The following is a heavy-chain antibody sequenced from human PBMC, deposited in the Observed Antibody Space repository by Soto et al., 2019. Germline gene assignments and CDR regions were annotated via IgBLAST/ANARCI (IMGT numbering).Heavy chain of an antibody. CDR3: ARVRRFVAVAGPLFDY. CDR1: GYTFTSYA. J-gene: IGHJ4*02. Sequence: ASVKVSCKASGYTFTSYAMHWVRQAPGQRLEWMGWINAGNGNTKYSQKFQGRVTITRDTSASTAYMELSSLRSEDTAVYYCARVRRFVAVAGPLFDYWGQGTLVTVSS. D-gene: IGHD6-19*01. CDR2: INAGNGNT. V-gene: IGHV1-3*01.